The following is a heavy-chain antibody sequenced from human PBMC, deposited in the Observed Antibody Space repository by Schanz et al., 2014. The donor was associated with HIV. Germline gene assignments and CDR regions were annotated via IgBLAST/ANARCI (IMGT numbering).Heavy chain of an antibody. J-gene: IGHJ4*02. Sequence: EVQLVESGGGLVQPGRSLRLSCAASGITFSSYAMNWVRQVPGEGLEWVSGISWNSGSIGYGDSVKGRFTISRDNAKNALYLQMNNLRAEDTAVYYCAKEAEQLRDLGYFDYWGQGTLVTVSS. V-gene: IGHV3-9*01. CDR2: ISWNSGSI. D-gene: IGHD3-16*01. CDR1: GITFSSYA. CDR3: AKEAEQLRDLGYFDY.